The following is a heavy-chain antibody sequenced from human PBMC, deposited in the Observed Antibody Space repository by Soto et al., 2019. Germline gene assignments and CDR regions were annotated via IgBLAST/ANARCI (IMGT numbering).Heavy chain of an antibody. CDR1: DDSISSRYW. CDR3: ARGSVDTVDSSGFYEY. CDR2: IYHSETT. J-gene: IGHJ4*02. D-gene: IGHD3-22*01. V-gene: IGHV4-4*02. Sequence: GNLYITCAVSDDSISSRYWWSWARQPPGKGLEWIGEIYHSETTNYTPSLKSRVTLSMAKSTTKFSLILTSVTAADRAVYYCARGSVDTVDSSGFYEYWGQVTPFTVS.